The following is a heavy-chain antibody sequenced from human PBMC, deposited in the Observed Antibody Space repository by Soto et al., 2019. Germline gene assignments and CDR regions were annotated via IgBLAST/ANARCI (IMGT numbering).Heavy chain of an antibody. CDR2: ISGSGGST. J-gene: IGHJ4*02. CDR3: AKGSGGGPAVYGPHYQYYDSSSSVY. Sequence: EVQLLESGGGLVQPGGSLRLSCAASGFTFSSYAMSWVRQAPGKGLEWVSAISGSGGSTYYADSVKGRFTISRDNSKNTLYLQMNSLRAEDTAVYYCAKGSGGGPAVYGPHYQYYDSSSSVYWGQGTLVTVSS. D-gene: IGHD3-22*01. V-gene: IGHV3-23*01. CDR1: GFTFSSYA.